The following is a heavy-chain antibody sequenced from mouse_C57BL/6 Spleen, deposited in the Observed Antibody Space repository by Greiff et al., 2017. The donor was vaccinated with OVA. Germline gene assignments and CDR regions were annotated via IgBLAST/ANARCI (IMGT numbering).Heavy chain of an antibody. D-gene: IGHD2-2*01. CDR2: IDPANGNT. CDR1: GFNIKNTY. J-gene: IGHJ3*01. CDR3: ARSLYYGYDVAFAY. V-gene: IGHV14-3*01. Sequence: EVQLQQSVAELVRPGASVKLSCTASGFNIKNTYMHWVKQRPEQGLEWIGRIDPANGNTKYAPKFQGKATITADTSSNTAYLQLSSLTSEDTAIDDCARSLYYGYDVAFAYWGQGTLVTVSA.